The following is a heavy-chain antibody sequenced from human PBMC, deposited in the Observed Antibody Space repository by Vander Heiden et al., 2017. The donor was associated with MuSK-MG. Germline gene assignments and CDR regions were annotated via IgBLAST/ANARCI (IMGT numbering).Heavy chain of an antibody. CDR3: AEGGVGYSYGTFDY. J-gene: IGHJ4*02. Sequence: QVQLVQSGAEVKKPGSSVKVSCKASGGTFRSYAIVWGARARGKGLEGLGGFIRLFGTANSEGRFQGKVTIPADKATSRAYMDPRGVGSEDTAVYYCAEGGVGYSYGTFDYWGQGTLVTVSS. CDR2: FIRLFGTA. CDR1: GGTFRSYA. D-gene: IGHD5-18*01. V-gene: IGHV1-69*06.